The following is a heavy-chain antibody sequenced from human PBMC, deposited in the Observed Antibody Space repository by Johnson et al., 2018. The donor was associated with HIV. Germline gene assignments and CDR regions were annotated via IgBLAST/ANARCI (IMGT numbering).Heavy chain of an antibody. J-gene: IGHJ3*02. CDR1: GFTFSSYG. D-gene: IGHD4-23*01. CDR2: IRYDGSNK. Sequence: QVQLVESGGGVVQPGGSLRLSCAASGFTFSSYGMHWVRQAPGKGLEWVAFIRYDGSNKYYTDSVKGRFTISRDNSKNTLYVQMNSLRDEDTALYYCAKVMTPVDWHGFDIWGQGTMVTVSS. CDR3: AKVMTPVDWHGFDI. V-gene: IGHV3-30*02.